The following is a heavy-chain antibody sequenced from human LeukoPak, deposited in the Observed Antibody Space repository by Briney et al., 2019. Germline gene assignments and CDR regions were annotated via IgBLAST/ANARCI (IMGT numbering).Heavy chain of an antibody. V-gene: IGHV1-69*13. CDR3: ARAIDYGDGVNWFDP. Sequence: SVKVSCKASGGTFSSYAISWVRQAPGQGLEWMGGIIPIFGTANYAQKFQGRATITADESTSTAYMELSSLRSEDTAVYYCARAIDYGDGVNWFDPWGQGTLVTVSS. D-gene: IGHD4-17*01. CDR2: IIPIFGTA. J-gene: IGHJ5*02. CDR1: GGTFSSYA.